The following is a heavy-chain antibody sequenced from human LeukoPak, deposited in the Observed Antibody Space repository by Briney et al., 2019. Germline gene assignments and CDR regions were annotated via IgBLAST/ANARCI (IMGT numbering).Heavy chain of an antibody. D-gene: IGHD3-16*01. CDR1: GFTFSYFS. CDR2: LNPISGDI. CDR3: VRDHHYAFDS. Sequence: GGSLRLSCAASGFTFSYFSMNWVRQAPGKGLEWISYLNPISGDIWYADSVKSRFTISRDNAKNSQYLQMNSLIDEDTAVYHCVRDHHYAFDSWGQGTLVTVSS. J-gene: IGHJ4*02. V-gene: IGHV3-48*02.